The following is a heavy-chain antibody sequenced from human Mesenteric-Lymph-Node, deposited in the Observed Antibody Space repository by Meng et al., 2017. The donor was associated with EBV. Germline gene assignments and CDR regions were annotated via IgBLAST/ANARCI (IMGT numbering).Heavy chain of an antibody. CDR1: GGSMMSSNW. CDR2: IYHSGST. D-gene: IGHD6-19*01. V-gene: IGHV4-4*01. Sequence: QVRLQESGPGLVKAPGTLSLTCAVSGGSMMSSNWWSWVRQPQGKGLEWIGEIYHSGSTNYNPSLKSRVTISVDKSKNQFSLKLSSVTAADTAVYFCARDGSTGWSVGWYFDLWGRGTLVTVSS. J-gene: IGHJ2*01. CDR3: ARDGSTGWSVGWYFDL.